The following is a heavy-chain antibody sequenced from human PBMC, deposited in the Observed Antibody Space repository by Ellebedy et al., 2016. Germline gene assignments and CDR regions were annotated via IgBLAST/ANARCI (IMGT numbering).Heavy chain of an antibody. D-gene: IGHD3-10*01. J-gene: IGHJ4*02. Sequence: ASVKVSCXASGYTFTDYYIHWVRQAPGQGLEWMGWINPKSGSSKSSQKFQGRITLTWDTSSGTAHLELNRLRSDDPALYFCARDYYGSESHTHFYFDFWGQGTLVSVSS. CDR3: ARDYYGSESHTHFYFDF. V-gene: IGHV1-2*02. CDR2: INPKSGSS. CDR1: GYTFTDYY.